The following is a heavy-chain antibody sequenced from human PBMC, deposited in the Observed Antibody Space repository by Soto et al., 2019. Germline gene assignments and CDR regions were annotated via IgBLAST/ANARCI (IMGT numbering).Heavy chain of an antibody. CDR3: ARSLKSGGNSGYFDY. V-gene: IGHV4-31*03. D-gene: IGHD2-21*02. J-gene: IGHJ4*02. Sequence: SETLSLTCTVSGGSISSGGYYWSWIRQHPGKGLEWIGYIYYSGSTYYNPSLKSRVTISVDTSKNQFSLKLSSVTAADTAVYYCARSLKSGGNSGYFDYWGQGTLVTVSS. CDR1: GGSISSGGYY. CDR2: IYYSGST.